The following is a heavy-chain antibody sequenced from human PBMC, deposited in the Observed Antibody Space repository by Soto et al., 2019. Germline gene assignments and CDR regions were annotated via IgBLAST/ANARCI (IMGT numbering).Heavy chain of an antibody. Sequence: SLRLSCVTSGFSSSTFWLNSVRQAPGKGLEWVANINQDRSEKYYVDSVKGRFTISRDNAQSSLYLQMNSLRVEDTAGYYCLSGHSISSTSGKGTLVTVDS. D-gene: IGHD5-12*01. V-gene: IGHV3-7*02. CDR2: INQDRSEK. CDR3: LSGHSISST. CDR1: GFSSSTFW. J-gene: IGHJ5*01.